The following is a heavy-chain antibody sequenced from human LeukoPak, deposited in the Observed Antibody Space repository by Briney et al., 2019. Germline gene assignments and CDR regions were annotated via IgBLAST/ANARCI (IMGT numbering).Heavy chain of an antibody. CDR2: IYYSGST. V-gene: IGHV4-59*08. Sequence: SETLSLTCTVSGGSISSYYWSWIRQPPGKGLEWIGYIYYSGSTNYNPSLKSRVTISVDTSKNQFSLKLSSVTAADTAVYYCASASEVSYYDFWSGPTDAFDIWGQGTMVTVSS. D-gene: IGHD3-3*01. CDR1: GGSISSYY. J-gene: IGHJ3*02. CDR3: ASASEVSYYDFWSGPTDAFDI.